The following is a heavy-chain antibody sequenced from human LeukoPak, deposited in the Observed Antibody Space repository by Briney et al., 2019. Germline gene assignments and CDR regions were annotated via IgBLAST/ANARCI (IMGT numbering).Heavy chain of an antibody. CDR1: GFTFSSYS. V-gene: IGHV3-21*01. D-gene: IGHD3-16*02. CDR3: GRCPITFGGVIVIPSWFDP. CDR2: ISSSSSYI. Sequence: GGSLRLSCAASGFTFSSYSMNWVRQAPGKGLEWVSSISSSSSYIYYADSVKGRFTISRDNAKNSLYLQMNSLGAEDTAVYYCGRCPITFGGVIVIPSWFDPWGQGTLVTVFS. J-gene: IGHJ5*02.